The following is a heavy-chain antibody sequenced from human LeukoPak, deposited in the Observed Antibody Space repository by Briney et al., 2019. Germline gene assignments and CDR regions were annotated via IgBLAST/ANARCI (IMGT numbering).Heavy chain of an antibody. J-gene: IGHJ2*01. Sequence: PGGSLRLSCAASGFTFSSYWMHWVRQAPGKGLVWVSRIKTDGSSTSYADSVKGRFTISRDNAKNTLYLQMNSPRAEDTAVYYCARYVWYYDLWGRGTLVTVSS. CDR1: GFTFSSYW. CDR2: IKTDGSST. D-gene: IGHD1-1*01. V-gene: IGHV3-74*01. CDR3: ARYVWYYDL.